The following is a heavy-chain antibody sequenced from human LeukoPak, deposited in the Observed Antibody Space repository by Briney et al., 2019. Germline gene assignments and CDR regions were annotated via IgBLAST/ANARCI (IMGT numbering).Heavy chain of an antibody. CDR1: GYTFTGYG. CDR2: ISAYNGNT. CDR3: ARVRLATVTTGWFDP. V-gene: IGHV1-18*01. Sequence: EASVKVSCKASGYTFTGYGISWVRQAPGQGLEWMGWISAYNGNTNYAQKLQGRVTMTTDTSTSTAYMELRSLRSDDTAVYYCARVRLATVTTGWFDPWGQGTLVTVPS. J-gene: IGHJ5*02. D-gene: IGHD4-17*01.